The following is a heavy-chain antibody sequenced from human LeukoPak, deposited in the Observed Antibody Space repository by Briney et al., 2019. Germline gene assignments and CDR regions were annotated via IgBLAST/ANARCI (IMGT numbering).Heavy chain of an antibody. CDR2: IGTAGDT. D-gene: IGHD2-8*01. Sequence: GGSLRLSCAASGFTFSSYDMHWVRQATGKGLEWVSAIGTAGDTYYPGSVKGRFTISRENAKNSLYLQMNSVRAGDTAVYYCARGYCTNGVCYSPPGDGYYYYGMDVWGQGTTVTVSS. V-gene: IGHV3-13*01. CDR3: ARGYCTNGVCYSPPGDGYYYYGMDV. CDR1: GFTFSSYD. J-gene: IGHJ6*02.